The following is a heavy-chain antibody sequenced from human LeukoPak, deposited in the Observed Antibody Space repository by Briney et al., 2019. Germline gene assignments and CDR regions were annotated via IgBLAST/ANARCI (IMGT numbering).Heavy chain of an antibody. V-gene: IGHV3-21*01. CDR3: ARDNHVVVVAASAPLYYYGMDV. CDR2: ISSSSSYI. D-gene: IGHD2-15*01. Sequence: GGSLRLSCAASGFTFSSYAMSWVRQAPGQGLEWVSSISSSSSYIYYADSLKGRFTISRDNAKNSLYLQMNSLRAEDTAVYYCARDNHVVVVAASAPLYYYGMDVWGQGTTVTVSS. J-gene: IGHJ6*02. CDR1: GFTFSSYA.